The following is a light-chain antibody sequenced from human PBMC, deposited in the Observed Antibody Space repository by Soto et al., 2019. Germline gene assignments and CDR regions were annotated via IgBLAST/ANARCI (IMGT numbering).Light chain of an antibody. CDR1: QSVSSNY. J-gene: IGKJ4*01. CDR3: HQYDSSPLT. CDR2: GAS. V-gene: IGKV3-20*01. Sequence: EIVLTQSPGTLSLSPGERATLSCRASQSVSSNYLAWYQQKPGQAPRLLIYGASSRATGIPDRFSGSGSGTDFTLTISSLEPEYFAVYYCHQYDSSPLTFGGGTKVEIK.